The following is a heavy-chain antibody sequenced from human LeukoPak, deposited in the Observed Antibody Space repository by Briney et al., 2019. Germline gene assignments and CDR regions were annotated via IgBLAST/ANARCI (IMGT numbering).Heavy chain of an antibody. CDR3: ARDHSYYFGSGSPYYFDY. V-gene: IGHV4-39*07. Sequence: SETLSLTCSVSGGPISSSSYYWGWIRQPPGKGLEWIGSIYYSGSTYYNPSLKSRVTISVDTSKNQFSLKLSSVTAADTAVYYCARDHSYYFGSGSPYYFDYWGQGTLVTVSS. J-gene: IGHJ4*02. CDR1: GGPISSSSYY. CDR2: IYYSGST. D-gene: IGHD3-10*01.